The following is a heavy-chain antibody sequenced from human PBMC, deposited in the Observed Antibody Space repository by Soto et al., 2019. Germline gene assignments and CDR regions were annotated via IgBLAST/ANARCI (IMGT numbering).Heavy chain of an antibody. CDR3: ARDKLRYSYGYSYFDY. CDR1: GGTFSSYA. Sequence: QVQLVQSGAEVKKPGSSVKVSCKASGGTFSSYAISWVRQAPGQGLEWMGGIIPIFGTANYAQKFQGRVTITADESTSTAYMELSSLRSEDTAVYSCARDKLRYSYGYSYFDYWGQGTLVTVSS. V-gene: IGHV1-69*12. D-gene: IGHD5-18*01. J-gene: IGHJ4*02. CDR2: IIPIFGTA.